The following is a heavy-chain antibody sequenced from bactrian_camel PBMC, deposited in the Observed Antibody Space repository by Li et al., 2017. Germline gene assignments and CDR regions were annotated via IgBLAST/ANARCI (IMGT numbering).Heavy chain of an antibody. Sequence: QLVESGGESVQAGGSLTLPCAGSGFTVGSDCMAWFRQAPGKEREGVAFIYMSDGSTTYGDSVKGRFTISQDNAKNTVTLQMHSLKPEDTAAYYCARDEGWTTETPETEGTQVTVS. D-gene: IGHD2*01. CDR2: IYMSDGST. CDR1: GFTVGSDC. J-gene: IGHJ4*01. V-gene: IGHV3S1*01.